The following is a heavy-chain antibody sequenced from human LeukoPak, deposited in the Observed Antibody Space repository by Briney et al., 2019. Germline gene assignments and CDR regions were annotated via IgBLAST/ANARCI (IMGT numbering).Heavy chain of an antibody. CDR2: IYYSGST. J-gene: IGHJ3*02. CDR3: ARWPNDFWSGYYGGAFDI. Sequence: SETLSLTCTVSGGSISSGDYYWSWIRQPPGKGLEWIGYIYYSGSTYYNPSLKSRVTTSVDTSKNQFSLKLSSVTAADTAVYYCARWPNDFWSGYYGGAFDIWGQGTMVTVSS. D-gene: IGHD3-3*01. CDR1: GGSISSGDYY. V-gene: IGHV4-30-4*08.